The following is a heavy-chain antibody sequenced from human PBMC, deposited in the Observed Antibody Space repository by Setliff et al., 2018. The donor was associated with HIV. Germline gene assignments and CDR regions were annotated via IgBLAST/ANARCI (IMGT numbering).Heavy chain of an antibody. D-gene: IGHD1-1*01. V-gene: IGHV3-53*01. CDR1: GFPVSDNY. CDR2: IYSDGRT. Sequence: PGGSLRLSCAASGFPVSDNYMTWVRQAPGKGLEWVSVIYSDGRTFYADSVKGRFTISRDNSKNTLYLQINSLRAEDTAVYYCTTAGHGTLDFDHWGQGTLVTVSS. CDR3: TTAGHGTLDFDH. J-gene: IGHJ4*02.